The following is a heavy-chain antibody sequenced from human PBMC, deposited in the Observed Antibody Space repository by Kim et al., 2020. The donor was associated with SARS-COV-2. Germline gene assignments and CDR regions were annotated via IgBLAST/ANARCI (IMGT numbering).Heavy chain of an antibody. CDR2: IIPIYKVG. CDR1: GGSFSTYS. J-gene: IGHJ6*02. D-gene: IGHD3-10*01. Sequence: SVKVSCKAFGGSFSTYSFDWVRQAPGQGLEWMGGIIPIYKVGNNAQKFQGRITLTADESTATVYMELRSLKFEDTAVYYCTRKNPGHYPIDVWGRGTTVSVSS. V-gene: IGHV1-69*13. CDR3: TRKNPGHYPIDV.